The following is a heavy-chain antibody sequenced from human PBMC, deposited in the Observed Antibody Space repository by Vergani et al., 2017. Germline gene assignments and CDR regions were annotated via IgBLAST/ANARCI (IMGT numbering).Heavy chain of an antibody. V-gene: IGHV3-33*01. Sequence: QVQLVESGGGVVQPGRSLRLSCAASGFTFSSYGMHWVRQAPGKGLERVAVIWYDGSNKYYADSVKGRFTISRDNSKSTMYLQMNSLRDEDTGVYYCARDLRLLYNRFDPWGQGTLVTVSS. CDR3: ARDLRLLYNRFDP. D-gene: IGHD1-14*01. CDR1: GFTFSSYG. CDR2: IWYDGSNK. J-gene: IGHJ5*02.